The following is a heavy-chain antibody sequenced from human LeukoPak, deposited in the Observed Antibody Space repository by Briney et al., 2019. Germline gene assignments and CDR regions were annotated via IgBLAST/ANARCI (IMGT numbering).Heavy chain of an antibody. CDR2: ISGSGDST. Sequence: GGSLRLSCAASGFTFSSYAMSWVRQAPGKGLEWVSIISGSGDSTYYADSVKGRFTISRDNSKNTLYLQMNSLRAEDTAVYYCAKQAHSGYLFDYWGQGTLVTVSS. D-gene: IGHD5-12*01. J-gene: IGHJ4*02. V-gene: IGHV3-23*01. CDR3: AKQAHSGYLFDY. CDR1: GFTFSSYA.